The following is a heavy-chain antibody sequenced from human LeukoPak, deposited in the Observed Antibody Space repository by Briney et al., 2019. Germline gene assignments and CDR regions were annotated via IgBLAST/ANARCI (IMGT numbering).Heavy chain of an antibody. Sequence: ASVKVSCKASGGTFSSYAISWVRQAPGKGLEWMGGFDPEDGETIYAQKFQGRVTMTEDTSTDTAYMELSSLRSEDTAVYYCATAEPGYSSSWRGATQYWGQGTLVTVSS. CDR1: GGTFSSYA. CDR2: FDPEDGET. V-gene: IGHV1-24*01. J-gene: IGHJ4*02. CDR3: ATAEPGYSSSWRGATQY. D-gene: IGHD6-13*01.